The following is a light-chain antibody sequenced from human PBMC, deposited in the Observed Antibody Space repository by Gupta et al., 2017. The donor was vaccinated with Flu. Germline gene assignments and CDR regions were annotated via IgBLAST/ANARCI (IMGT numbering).Light chain of an antibody. J-gene: IGKJ1*01. Sequence: DDVMTQSPLPLSVTLGQPASISCRSSQSLVYSDGDSYVSWFHQRPGQSPRRLIYKASNRDSGVPDRISGSGSGTDFTLKISRVEAEDVGVYYCMHSTRWPWTFGQGTKVEIK. CDR3: MHSTRWPWT. V-gene: IGKV2-30*01. CDR1: QSLVYSDGDSY. CDR2: KAS.